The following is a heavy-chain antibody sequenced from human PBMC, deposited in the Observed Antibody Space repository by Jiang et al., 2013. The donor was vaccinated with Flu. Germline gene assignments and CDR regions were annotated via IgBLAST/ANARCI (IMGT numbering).Heavy chain of an antibody. Sequence: GLVKPSETLPLTCTVSGGSISSSSYYWGWIRQPPGKGLEWIGSIYYSGSTYYNPSLKSRVTISVDTSKNQFSLKLSSVTAADTAVYYCARRYGSGSYDVFDYWGQGTLVTVSS. J-gene: IGHJ4*02. CDR3: ARRYGSGSYDVFDY. D-gene: IGHD3-10*01. CDR2: IYYSGST. V-gene: IGHV4-39*01. CDR1: GGSISSSSYY.